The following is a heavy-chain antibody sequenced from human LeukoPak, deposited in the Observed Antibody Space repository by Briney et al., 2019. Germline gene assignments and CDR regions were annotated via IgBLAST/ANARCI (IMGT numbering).Heavy chain of an antibody. CDR2: ISSSGSTI. J-gene: IGHJ6*04. V-gene: IGHV3-48*03. CDR3: AELGITMIGGV. CDR1: GFPFSSYE. Sequence: GGSLRLPCAASGFPFSSYEMNWVRQAPGKGLEGVSYISSSGSTIYYADSVKGRFTISRDNAKNSLYLQMNSLRAEETAVYYCAELGITMIGGVWGKGTTVTISS. D-gene: IGHD3-10*02.